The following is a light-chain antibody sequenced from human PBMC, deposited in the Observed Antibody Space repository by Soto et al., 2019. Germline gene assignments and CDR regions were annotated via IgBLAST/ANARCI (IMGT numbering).Light chain of an antibody. CDR3: QQYNGYSRT. J-gene: IGKJ1*01. CDR1: QSIGDS. CDR2: DVS. V-gene: IGKV1-5*01. Sequence: DIQMTQSPSTLSASVGDRVTMTFRASQSIGDSLAWYQQKPGKAPYLLISDVSSLERGVPSRFSGSGSGTEFTLTISSMQPDDFATFYCQQYNGYSRTFGQGTKVDI.